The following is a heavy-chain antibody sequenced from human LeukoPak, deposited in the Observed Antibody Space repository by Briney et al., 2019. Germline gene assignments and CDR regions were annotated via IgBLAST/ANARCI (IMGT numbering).Heavy chain of an antibody. D-gene: IGHD6-13*01. CDR1: GFTFSSYP. J-gene: IGHJ5*02. CDR2: ISSDGTIK. CDR3: ARDGSMMGAGAGTSWWFDP. V-gene: IGHV3-30-3*01. Sequence: GGSLRLSCAASGFTFSSYPMHWVRQAPGRGLEWVAVISSDGTIKYYADSVKGRFTISRDNSKNTLYLQTNSLRVEDTAVYYCARDGSMMGAGAGTSWWFDPWGQGTLVTVSS.